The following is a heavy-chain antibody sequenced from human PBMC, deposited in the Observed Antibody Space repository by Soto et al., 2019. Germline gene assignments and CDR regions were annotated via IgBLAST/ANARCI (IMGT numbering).Heavy chain of an antibody. CDR1: GFTFSSYA. V-gene: IGHV3-30-3*01. Sequence: PGGSLRLSWAASGFTFSSYAMHWVRQAPGKGLEWVAVISYDGSNKYYADSVKGRFTISRDNSKNTLYLQMNSLRAEDTAVYYCARDSHYYDSSGRRVEFGYWGQGTLVTVSS. CDR2: ISYDGSNK. CDR3: ARDSHYYDSSGRRVEFGY. J-gene: IGHJ4*02. D-gene: IGHD3-22*01.